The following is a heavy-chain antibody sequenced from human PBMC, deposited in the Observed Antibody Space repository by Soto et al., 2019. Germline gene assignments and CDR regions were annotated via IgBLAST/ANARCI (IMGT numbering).Heavy chain of an antibody. CDR1: GYTFDNYA. D-gene: IGHD5-12*01. V-gene: IGHV1-3*01. CDR2: IHAGNGDT. J-gene: IGHJ3*02. CDR3: ARVQYSGYAFKLAFDI. Sequence: QVQLVQSGAQVKKPGASVKVSCKASGYTFDNYALHWVRQAPGRRLAWMGWIHAGNGDTKYSQSFQGRVTITRDTSASTVHMDLSSLRSEDTAVYYCARVQYSGYAFKLAFDIWGQGTRVTVSS.